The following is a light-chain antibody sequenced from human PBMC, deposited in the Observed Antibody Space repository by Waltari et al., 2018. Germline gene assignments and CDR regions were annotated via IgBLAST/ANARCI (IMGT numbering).Light chain of an antibody. CDR1: SDTSVGTHS. V-gene: IGLV5-45*02. CDR3: MIWHNSSWV. CDR2: YNSDSDK. J-gene: IGLJ3*02. Sequence: QAVLTQPSSLSASPGASASLPCTLRSDTSVGTHSIFWYQQKAGRPPQYLLRYNSDSDKQQRSGVPSRFSGSKDASANAGILLISGLQSEDEADYYCMIWHNSSWVFGGGTKVTVL.